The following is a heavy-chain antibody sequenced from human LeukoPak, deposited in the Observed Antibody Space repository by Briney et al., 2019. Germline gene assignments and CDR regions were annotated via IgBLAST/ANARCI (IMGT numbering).Heavy chain of an antibody. CDR1: GGSVSGYY. D-gene: IGHD2-21*01. V-gene: IGHV4-39*01. Sequence: SETLSLTCTVSGGSVSGYYWNWIRQPPGRGLEWIGSISYGGSTYYSPSLESRVTISVDTSKNQFSLNLSSVTAADTAVYYCARQALWFFDHWGQGTLVTVSS. CDR2: ISYGGST. J-gene: IGHJ4*02. CDR3: ARQALWFFDH.